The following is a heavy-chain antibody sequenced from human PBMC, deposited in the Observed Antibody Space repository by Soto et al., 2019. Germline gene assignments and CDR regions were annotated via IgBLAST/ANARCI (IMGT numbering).Heavy chain of an antibody. V-gene: IGHV3-23*01. CDR1: GFIFSNYA. CDR3: VKDFRVGYDWTHD. D-gene: IGHD5-12*01. J-gene: IGHJ4*01. Sequence: DVQLLESGGDLVQPGGSLRLSCAASGFIFSNYAMSWVRQAPGKGLEWVSLIRGSGGPTNYADSVKGRFTVSRDNSKNILLLQMNSLRAEDTAVYYCVKDFRVGYDWTHDWGHGTRVTVSS. CDR2: IRGSGGPT.